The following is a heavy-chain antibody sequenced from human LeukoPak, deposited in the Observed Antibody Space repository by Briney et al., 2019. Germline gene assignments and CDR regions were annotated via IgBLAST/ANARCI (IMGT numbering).Heavy chain of an antibody. CDR1: GGSISGSSYY. D-gene: IGHD3-10*01. V-gene: IGHV4-39*07. Sequence: SETLSLTCTVSGGSISGSSYYWGWIRQPPGKGLEWIGSIYYSGSTYYNPSLKSRVTISVDTSKNQFSLKLSSVTAADTAVYYCARSYGVSGFDYWGQGTLVTVSS. J-gene: IGHJ4*02. CDR3: ARSYGVSGFDY. CDR2: IYYSGST.